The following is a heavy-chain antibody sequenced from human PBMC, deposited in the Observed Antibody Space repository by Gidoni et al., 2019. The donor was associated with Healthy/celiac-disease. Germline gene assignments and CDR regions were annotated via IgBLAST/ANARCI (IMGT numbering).Heavy chain of an antibody. CDR3: AKEPADGSGWYPHLYYYYYGMDV. CDR1: GFTFSSYG. V-gene: IGHV3-30*18. D-gene: IGHD6-19*01. CDR2: ISYDGSNK. J-gene: IGHJ6*02. Sequence: QVQLVESGGGVVQPGRSLRLSCAASGFTFSSYGMHWVRQAPGKGLEWVAVISYDGSNKYYADSVKGRFTISRDNSKNTLYLQMNSLRAEDTAVYYCAKEPADGSGWYPHLYYYYYGMDVWGQGTTVTVSS.